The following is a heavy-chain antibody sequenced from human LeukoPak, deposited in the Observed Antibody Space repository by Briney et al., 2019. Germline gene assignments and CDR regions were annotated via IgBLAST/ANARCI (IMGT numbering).Heavy chain of an antibody. CDR3: ARTKTTVTQSFDY. CDR1: GGSISSYY. Sequence: SETLSLTCTVSGGSISSYYWSWIRQPPGKGLEWIGYIYYNGSTNYNPSLKSRVTISLDTSKNQFSLKLSSVTAADTAVYYCARTKTTVTQSFDYWGQGTLVTVSS. CDR2: IYYNGST. J-gene: IGHJ4*02. D-gene: IGHD4-17*01. V-gene: IGHV4-59*12.